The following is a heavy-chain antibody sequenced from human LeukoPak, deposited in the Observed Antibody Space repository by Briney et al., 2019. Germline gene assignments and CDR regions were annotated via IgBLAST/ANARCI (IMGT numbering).Heavy chain of an antibody. CDR3: ARGAYCTSTSCPEGFDY. D-gene: IGHD2-2*01. CDR1: GYTFTGYY. Sequence: AXVKVSXKASGYTFTGYYMHWVRQAPGQGLEWMGRINPNSGGTNYAQKFQGRVTMTRDTSISTAYMELSRLRSDDTAVYYCARGAYCTSTSCPEGFDYWGQGTLVTVSS. CDR2: INPNSGGT. V-gene: IGHV1-2*06. J-gene: IGHJ4*02.